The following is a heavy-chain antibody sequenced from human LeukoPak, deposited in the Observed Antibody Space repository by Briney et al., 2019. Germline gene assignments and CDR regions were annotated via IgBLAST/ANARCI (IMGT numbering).Heavy chain of an antibody. Sequence: SETLSLTCAVYGGSFSGYYWSWIRQPPGKGLEWIGEINHSGSTNYNPSLKSRVTISVDTSKNQFSLKLSSVTAADTAVYYCARASSSLLWFGEYSSGDYWGRGTLVTVSS. CDR2: INHSGST. D-gene: IGHD3-10*01. V-gene: IGHV4-34*01. CDR1: GGSFSGYY. CDR3: ARASSSLLWFGEYSSGDY. J-gene: IGHJ4*02.